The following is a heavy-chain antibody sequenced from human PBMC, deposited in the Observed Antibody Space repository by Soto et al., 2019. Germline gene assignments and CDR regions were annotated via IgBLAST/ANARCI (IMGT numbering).Heavy chain of an antibody. CDR2: INPNSGGT. Sequence: ASVKVSCKASGYTFTGYYMHWVRQAPGQGLEWMGWINPNSGGTNYAQKFQGWVTMTRDTSISTAYMELSRLRSDDTAVYYCARGARVRHNWNPAGPMSYYYYGMDVWGQGTTVTVSS. D-gene: IGHD1-1*01. CDR1: GYTFTGYY. V-gene: IGHV1-2*04. J-gene: IGHJ6*02. CDR3: ARGARVRHNWNPAGPMSYYYYGMDV.